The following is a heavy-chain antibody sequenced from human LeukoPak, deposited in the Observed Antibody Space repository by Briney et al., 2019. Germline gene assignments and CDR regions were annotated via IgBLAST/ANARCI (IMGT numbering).Heavy chain of an antibody. CDR1: GYTFTSYG. D-gene: IGHD2-15*01. Sequence: ASVKVSCKASGYTFTSYGISWVRQAPGQGLEWMGWISGYNGNTNYAQNLQGRVTMTTDTSTSTVYMELRSLRSDDTAVYYCARGHCSGGSCYGEYAFDIWGQGTMVTVSS. CDR3: ARGHCSGGSCYGEYAFDI. CDR2: ISGYNGNT. J-gene: IGHJ3*02. V-gene: IGHV1-18*01.